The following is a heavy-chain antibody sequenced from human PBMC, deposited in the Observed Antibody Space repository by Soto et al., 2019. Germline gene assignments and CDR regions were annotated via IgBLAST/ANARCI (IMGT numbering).Heavy chain of an antibody. V-gene: IGHV1-2*02. CDR1: GYTFTGYY. D-gene: IGHD2-2*01. CDR2: INPNSGGT. J-gene: IGHJ6*02. Sequence: ASVKVSCKASGYTFTGYYMHWVRQAPGQGLGWMGWINPNSGGTNYAQKFQGRVTMTRDTSISTAYMELSRLRSDDTAVYYCARAPALYYYYGMDVWGQGTTVTVSS. CDR3: ARAPALYYYYGMDV.